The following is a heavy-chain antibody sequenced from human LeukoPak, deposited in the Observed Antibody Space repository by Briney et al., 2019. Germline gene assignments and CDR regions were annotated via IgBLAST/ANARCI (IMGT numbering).Heavy chain of an antibody. V-gene: IGHV3-23*01. CDR1: GFPFSDFS. D-gene: IGHD6-13*01. Sequence: GGSLRLSCATSGFPFSDFSMSWVRQAPGKGLEWISTTISGATSTYYAWSVKGRCLISRDNSKNTLYLQMNSLRAEDTAVYYCARDRPTIAAAIQYYFDHWGQGTLVTVSS. CDR3: ARDRPTIAAAIQYYFDH. CDR2: TISGATST. J-gene: IGHJ4*02.